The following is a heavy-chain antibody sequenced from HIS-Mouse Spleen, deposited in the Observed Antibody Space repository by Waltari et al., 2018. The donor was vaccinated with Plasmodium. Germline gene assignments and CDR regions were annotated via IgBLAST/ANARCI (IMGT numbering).Heavy chain of an antibody. CDR1: GYTFTGYY. Sequence: QVQLVQSGAEVKKPGASVKVSCKASGYTFTGYYMHWVRQAPGQGLEWMGWINPNSGGTNYAQKFQGRVTMNRDTSISTAYMELSRLRSDDTAVYYCARVLGYKAAAGTFVEYFQHWGQGTLVTVSS. D-gene: IGHD6-13*01. J-gene: IGHJ1*01. V-gene: IGHV1-2*02. CDR2: INPNSGGT. CDR3: ARVLGYKAAAGTFVEYFQH.